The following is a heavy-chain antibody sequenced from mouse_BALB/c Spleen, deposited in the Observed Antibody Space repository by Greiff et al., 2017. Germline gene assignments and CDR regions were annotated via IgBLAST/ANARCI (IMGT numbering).Heavy chain of an antibody. V-gene: IGHV1S81*02. CDR3: ARKEVRREAWFAY. CDR1: GYTFTSYW. CDR2: INPSNGRT. D-gene: IGHD2-14*01. Sequence: QVQLQQPGAELVKPGASVKLSCKASGYTFTSYWMHWVKQRPGQGLEWIGEINPSNGRTNYNEKFKSKATLTVDKSSSTAYMQLSSLTSEDSAVYYCARKEVRREAWFAYWGQGTLVTVSA. J-gene: IGHJ3*01.